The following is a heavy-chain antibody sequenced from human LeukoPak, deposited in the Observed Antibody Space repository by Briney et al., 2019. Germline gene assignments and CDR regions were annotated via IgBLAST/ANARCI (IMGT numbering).Heavy chain of an antibody. CDR1: GFSLSTSGVG. D-gene: IGHD6-13*01. Sequence: SGPRLAKPRQLLTLTRTFSGFSLSTSGVGVGWVRQRPGKALEWHALLYWNDDKRHSPSLKRRPTITKDTSKNQVGLTMTNMDRVDTATYYFEHSPWQLGHFDYWGQGTLVTVSS. J-gene: IGHJ4*02. CDR3: EHSPWQLGHFDY. V-gene: IGHV2-5*01. CDR2: LYWNDDK.